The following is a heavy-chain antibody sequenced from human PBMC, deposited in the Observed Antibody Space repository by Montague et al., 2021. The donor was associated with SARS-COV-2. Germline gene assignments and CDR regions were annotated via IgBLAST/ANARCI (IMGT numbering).Heavy chain of an antibody. V-gene: IGHV4-59*01. CDR3: ARGSGWLGNDVDI. CDR1: GGSISSYY. CDR2: IYYSGST. J-gene: IGHJ3*02. Sequence: SETLSLTCTFSGGSISSYYWSWIRQPPGKGLEWLGYIYYSGSTTHNPSLKSRVTISVDTSKNQFSLKLSSVTAADTAVYYCARGSGWLGNDVDIWSQGTMVTVSS. D-gene: IGHD6-19*01.